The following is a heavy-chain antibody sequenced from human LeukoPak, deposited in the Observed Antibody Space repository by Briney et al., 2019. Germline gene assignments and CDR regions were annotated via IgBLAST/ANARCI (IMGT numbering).Heavy chain of an antibody. Sequence: SETLSLTCGVSGGSITSTNYWSWVRQPPGQGLEWIGEISLSGYTGFNTSLRSRVTMSLDEPKNHLPLNLASVTAADTAVYYCSRESGPFSPFGHWGQGILVTVTS. CDR1: GGSITSTNY. D-gene: IGHD1-26*01. CDR2: ISLSGYT. J-gene: IGHJ4*02. V-gene: IGHV4-4*02. CDR3: SRESGPFSPFGH.